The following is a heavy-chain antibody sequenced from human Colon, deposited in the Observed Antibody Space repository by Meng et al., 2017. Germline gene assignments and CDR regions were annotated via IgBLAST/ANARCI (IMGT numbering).Heavy chain of an antibody. CDR1: GGSDSSGSHY. V-gene: IGHV4-61*01. CDR2: VDYYWNI. CDR3: AVGPWELDY. Sequence: QLQLHASGPGLARPSETLSLTSNVSGGSDSSGSHYWSWIRQPPGKVLEFIAYVDYYWNINYNPSLNSRATVSIDTSKTQFSLKVTSVTAADTAVYYCAVGPWELDYWGQGILVTVSS. D-gene: IGHD1-26*01. J-gene: IGHJ4*02.